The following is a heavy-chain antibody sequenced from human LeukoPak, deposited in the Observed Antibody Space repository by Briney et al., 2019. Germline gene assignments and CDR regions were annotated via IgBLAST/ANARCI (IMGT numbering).Heavy chain of an antibody. J-gene: IGHJ5*02. V-gene: IGHV4-4*07. D-gene: IGHD1-26*01. Sequence: SETLSLTCSVSGASISTYYWNWIRQPAGKGLEWIGRIYASGSTNYNPSLRSRVTISVDKSKNQFSLKLTSATAADTAVYYCARSYLGGTYYDWFDPWGQGTLVTVSS. CDR3: ARSYLGGTYYDWFDP. CDR2: IYASGST. CDR1: GASISTYY.